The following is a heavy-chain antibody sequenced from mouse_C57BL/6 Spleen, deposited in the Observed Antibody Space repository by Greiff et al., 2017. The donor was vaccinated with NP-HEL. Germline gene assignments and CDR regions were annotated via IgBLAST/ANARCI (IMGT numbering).Heavy chain of an antibody. D-gene: IGHD1-1*01. CDR3: ARKIYYYGSSPYYAMDY. CDR2: ISSGSSTI. CDR1: GFTFSDYG. J-gene: IGHJ4*01. Sequence: EVQVVESGGGLVKPGGSLKLSCAASGFTFSDYGMYWVRQAPEKGLEWVAYISSGSSTIYYADTVKGRFTISRDNAKNTLFLQTTSLRSEDTAMYYCARKIYYYGSSPYYAMDYWGQGTSVTVSS. V-gene: IGHV5-17*01.